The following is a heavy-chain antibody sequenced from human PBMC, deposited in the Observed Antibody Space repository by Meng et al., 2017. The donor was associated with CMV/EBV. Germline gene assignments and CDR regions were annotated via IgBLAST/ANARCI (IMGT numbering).Heavy chain of an antibody. CDR3: ARGGNWFDP. CDR1: GGSFSGYY. V-gene: IGHV4-34*01. CDR2: INHSGST. J-gene: IGHJ5*02. Sequence: QGPLQPWGAGLLKPSETLSLTCAVYGGSFSGYYWSWIRQPPGKGLEWIGEINHSGSTNYNPPLKSRVTISVDTSKNQFSLKLSSVTAADTAVYYCARGGNWFDPWGQGTLVTVSS.